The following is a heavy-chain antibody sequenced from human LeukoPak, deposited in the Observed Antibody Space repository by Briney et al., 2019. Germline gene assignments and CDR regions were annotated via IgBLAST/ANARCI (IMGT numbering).Heavy chain of an antibody. Sequence: HAGGSLRLSCVASGFTFSSYWMHWVRQAPGEGLVWVSRINSDGSTTTYADSVKGRFTISRDNAKNTLYLQMNSLRVEDTAVYYCARSTTHPYYNYMDVWGKGTTVTLSS. J-gene: IGHJ6*03. D-gene: IGHD4-17*01. V-gene: IGHV3-74*01. CDR3: ARSTTHPYYNYMDV. CDR2: INSDGSTT. CDR1: GFTFSSYW.